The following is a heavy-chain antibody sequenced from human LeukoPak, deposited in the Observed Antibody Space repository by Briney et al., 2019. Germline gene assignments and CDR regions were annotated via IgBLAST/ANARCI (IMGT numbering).Heavy chain of an antibody. J-gene: IGHJ6*03. CDR1: GYTFTRYY. CDR3: ARDLSGTYYYYYMEV. Sequence: ASVKVSCKASGYTFTRYYMHWVRQAPGQGLEWMGIINPSGGSTSYAQKFQGRVTMTRDMSTSTVHMELSRLRSEDTAVYYCARDLSGTYYYYYMEVWGKGTTVTVSS. V-gene: IGHV1-46*01. CDR2: INPSGGST. D-gene: IGHD3-10*01.